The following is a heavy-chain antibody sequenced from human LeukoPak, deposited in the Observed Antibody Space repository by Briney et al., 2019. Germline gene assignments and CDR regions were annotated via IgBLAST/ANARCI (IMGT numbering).Heavy chain of an antibody. CDR2: IYYSGST. CDR3: ASSSGWLIPFDY. CDR1: GGSISSGGYY. Sequence: TSQTLSLTCTVSGGSISSGGYYWSWIRQPPGKGLEWIGYIYYSGSTNYNPSLKSRVTISVDTSKNQFSLKLSSVTAADTAVYYCASSSGWLIPFDYWGQGTLVTVSS. J-gene: IGHJ4*02. V-gene: IGHV4-61*08. D-gene: IGHD6-19*01.